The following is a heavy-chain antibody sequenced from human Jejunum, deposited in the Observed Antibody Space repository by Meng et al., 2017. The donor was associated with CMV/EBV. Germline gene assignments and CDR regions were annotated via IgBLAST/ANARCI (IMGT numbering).Heavy chain of an antibody. CDR2: INPQTGDT. CDR1: YTFTDYY. J-gene: IGHJ4*02. CDR3: AKDAGSFLDYYFDY. Sequence: YTFTDYYMQWVRQAPGQGLEWMGWINPQTGDTNYAPKFQGRVTMTRDMSINTVYMEVTRLRSDDTAVYYCAKDAGSFLDYYFDYWGQGTLVTVSS. D-gene: IGHD1-26*01. V-gene: IGHV1-2*02.